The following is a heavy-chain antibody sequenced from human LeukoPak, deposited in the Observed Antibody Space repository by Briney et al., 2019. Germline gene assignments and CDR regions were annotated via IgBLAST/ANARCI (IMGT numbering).Heavy chain of an antibody. V-gene: IGHV3-23*01. CDR1: GFTLSSYA. D-gene: IGHD1-26*01. CDR3: AKARIHGTYSQHFDY. CDR2: IGEGGGTT. Sequence: GGSRSLSCEASGFTLSSYAMSWVRQAPGKGLGGVSTIGEGGGTTFYADSVKGRFTISRDNSRNTVYLQMNSLRAEDTAVYYCAKARIHGTYSQHFDYWGQGTLVPVSS. J-gene: IGHJ4*02.